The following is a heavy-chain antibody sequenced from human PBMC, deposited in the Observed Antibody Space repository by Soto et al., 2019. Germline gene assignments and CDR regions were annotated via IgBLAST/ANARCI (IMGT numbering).Heavy chain of an antibody. CDR2: ISAYNGNT. CDR1: GYTFTSYG. V-gene: IGHV1-18*01. J-gene: IGHJ6*02. D-gene: IGHD6-6*01. Sequence: ASVKVSCKASGYTFTSYGISWVRQAPGQGLERMGWISAYNGNTNYAQKLQGRVTMTTDTSTSTAYVELRSLRSDDTAVYYCARDVPGIAARPSYYYYYGMDVWGQGTTVTVSS. CDR3: ARDVPGIAARPSYYYYYGMDV.